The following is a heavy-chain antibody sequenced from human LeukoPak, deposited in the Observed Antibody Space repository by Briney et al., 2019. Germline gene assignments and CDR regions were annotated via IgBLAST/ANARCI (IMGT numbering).Heavy chain of an antibody. V-gene: IGHV4-59*01. D-gene: IGHD3-22*01. J-gene: IGHJ3*02. CDR3: ARMGDYYDSSGYRHDAFDI. Sequence: KPSETLSLTCAVYGGSFSGYYWSWIRQPPGKGLEWIGYIYSSGSTNYNPSLKSRVTISLDTSKNQFSLKLSSVTAADTAVYYCARMGDYYDSSGYRHDAFDIWGQGTMVTVSS. CDR1: GGSFSGYY. CDR2: IYSSGST.